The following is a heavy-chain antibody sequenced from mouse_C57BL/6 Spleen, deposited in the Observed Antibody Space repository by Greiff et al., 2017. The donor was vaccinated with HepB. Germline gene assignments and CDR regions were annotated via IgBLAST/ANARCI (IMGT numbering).Heavy chain of an antibody. J-gene: IGHJ2*01. Sequence: QVQLKQPGAELVKPGASVKLSCKASGYTFTSYWMQWVKQRPGQGLEWIGEIDPSDSYTNYNQKFKGKATLTEDTSSSTAYMQLSSLTSEDSAVYYCARDFDYYGSRYFDYWGQGTTLTVSS. CDR1: GYTFTSYW. D-gene: IGHD1-1*01. V-gene: IGHV1-50*01. CDR2: IDPSDSYT. CDR3: ARDFDYYGSRYFDY.